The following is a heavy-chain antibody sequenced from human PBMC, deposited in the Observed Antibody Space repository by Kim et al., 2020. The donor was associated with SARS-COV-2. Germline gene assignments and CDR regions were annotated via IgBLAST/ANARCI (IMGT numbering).Heavy chain of an antibody. CDR3: AKNVPIRIFHY. V-gene: IGHV3-23*01. D-gene: IGHD3-10*01. Sequence: GGSLRLSCAASGFTFTNYGMSWVRQTPGKGLEWVSSINENGGATFYADSVKGRFTISRDNSKNTLYLQLNSLRAEDAAVYYCAKNVPIRIFHYWGQGTLVTVSS. CDR2: INENGGAT. CDR1: GFTFTNYG. J-gene: IGHJ4*02.